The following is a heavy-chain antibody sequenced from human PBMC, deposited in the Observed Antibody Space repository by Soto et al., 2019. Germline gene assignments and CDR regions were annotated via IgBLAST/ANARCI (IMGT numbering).Heavy chain of an antibody. V-gene: IGHV4-59*08. CDR2: IYYSGST. Sequence: PSETLSLTCTVSGGSISSDYWSWIRQPPGKGLEWIGYIYYSGSTNYNPSLKSRVTISVDTSKNQFSLKLSSVTAADTAVYYCATEPNVEYRRGFDPWGQGTLVTVSS. D-gene: IGHD6-6*01. CDR1: GGSISSDY. J-gene: IGHJ5*02. CDR3: ATEPNVEYRRGFDP.